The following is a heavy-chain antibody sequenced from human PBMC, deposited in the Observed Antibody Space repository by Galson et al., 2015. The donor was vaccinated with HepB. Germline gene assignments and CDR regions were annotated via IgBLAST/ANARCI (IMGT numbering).Heavy chain of an antibody. CDR1: GFSFSNYA. Sequence: SLRLSCAVSGFSFSNYAMPWVRQAPGRGLEWISGISISGRNTYYVDTVKGRFTISRDNSKNTVFLQMNSLRAEDTAVYYCAKEEVPNDYWGQGTMVTVSS. D-gene: IGHD4/OR15-4a*01. V-gene: IGHV3-23*01. CDR2: ISISGRNT. CDR3: AKEEVPNDY. J-gene: IGHJ4*02.